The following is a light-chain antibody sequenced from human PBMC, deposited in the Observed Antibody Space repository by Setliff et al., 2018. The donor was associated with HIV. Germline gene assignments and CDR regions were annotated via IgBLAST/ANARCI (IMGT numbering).Light chain of an antibody. V-gene: IGLV2-14*01. J-gene: IGLJ1*01. CDR2: EVT. Sequence: QSALTQHASVSGSPGQSITISCTGTSSDVGGYSYVSWYQQHPGKAPKLIIYEVTNRPSGVSNRFSGSKSGNTASLTISGLQAEDEADYYCGSYAITNTLPFGTGTKVTVL. CDR1: SSDVGGYSY. CDR3: GSYAITNTLP.